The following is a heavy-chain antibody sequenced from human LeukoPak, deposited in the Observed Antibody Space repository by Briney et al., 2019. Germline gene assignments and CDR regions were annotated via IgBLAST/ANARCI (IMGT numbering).Heavy chain of an antibody. Sequence: SSETLSLTCAVSGCSFSSYYWSWIRQPPGKGLEWIGYIYYSGSTNYNPSLKSRVTISGDTSKNQFSLKLSSVTAADTAVYYCARGGRYDFWSGYYFDYWGQGTLVTVSS. J-gene: IGHJ4*02. CDR2: IYYSGST. D-gene: IGHD3-3*01. CDR1: GCSFSSYY. CDR3: ARGGRYDFWSGYYFDY. V-gene: IGHV4-59*01.